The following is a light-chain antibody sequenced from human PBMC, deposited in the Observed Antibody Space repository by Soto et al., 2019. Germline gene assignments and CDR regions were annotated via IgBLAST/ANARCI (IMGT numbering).Light chain of an antibody. V-gene: IGKV1-39*01. J-gene: IGKJ4*01. CDR2: AAS. CDR1: QSISSY. CDR3: QQSYSTPG. Sequence: DIQMTQSPSSLSASVGGRVTITCRASQSISSYLNWYQQKPGKAPKILIYAASSLQSGVPSRLSGSGSGTDFTLTISSMQPEDFATYYCQQSYSTPGFGGGTKVDIK.